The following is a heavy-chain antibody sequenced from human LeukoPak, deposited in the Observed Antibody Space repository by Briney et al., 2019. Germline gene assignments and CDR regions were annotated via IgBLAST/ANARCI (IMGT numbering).Heavy chain of an antibody. Sequence: SVKVSCEASGGTFSSYAISWVRQAPGQGLEWMGRIIPIFGTANYAQKFQGRVTITTDESTSTAYMELSSLRSEDTAVYYCARGSGREIDYWGQGTLVTVSS. CDR3: ARGSGREIDY. CDR2: IIPIFGTA. D-gene: IGHD2-15*01. J-gene: IGHJ4*02. CDR1: GGTFSSYA. V-gene: IGHV1-69*05.